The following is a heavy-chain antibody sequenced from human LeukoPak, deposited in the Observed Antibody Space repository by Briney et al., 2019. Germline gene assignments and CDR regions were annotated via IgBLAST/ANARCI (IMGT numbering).Heavy chain of an antibody. D-gene: IGHD2-8*02. CDR3: ARGRYIGLTTGLFLDY. V-gene: IGHV3-33*01. J-gene: IGHJ4*02. Sequence: GRSLRLSCAASGFTFSSYGMHWVRQARGKGLEWVAVIWYDGSKKYYADSVKGRFTISRDNSKNTLYLQMNSLRAEDTAVYYCARGRYIGLTTGLFLDYWGQGTLVTVSS. CDR1: GFTFSSYG. CDR2: IWYDGSKK.